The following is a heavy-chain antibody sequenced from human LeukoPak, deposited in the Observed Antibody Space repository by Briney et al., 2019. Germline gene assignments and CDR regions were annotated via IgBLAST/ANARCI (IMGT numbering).Heavy chain of an antibody. CDR2: IKSKTDGGTT. Sequence: GGSLRLSCAASGFTFSNAWMSWARQAPGKGLEWVGRIKSKTDGGTTDYAAPVKGRFTISRDDSKNTLYLQMNSLKTEDTAVYYCTTTTDIVVVPAADDAFDIWGQGTMVTVSS. CDR3: TTTTDIVVVPAADDAFDI. J-gene: IGHJ3*02. CDR1: GFTFSNAW. D-gene: IGHD2-2*01. V-gene: IGHV3-15*01.